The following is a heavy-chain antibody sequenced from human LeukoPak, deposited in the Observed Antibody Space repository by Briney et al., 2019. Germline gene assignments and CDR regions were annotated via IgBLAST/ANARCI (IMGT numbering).Heavy chain of an antibody. CDR2: ISDDGGAS. CDR1: VFIFSTYA. J-gene: IGHJ6*02. CDR3: GKDSPGVSALDV. V-gene: IGHV3-23*01. Sequence: GGSLRLSCTPSVFIFSTYAMTWVRQARGGGREWLSSISDDGGASDYADSVEGRFTISRDNSRKTLYLQMNSLRVEDTAVYYYGKDSPGVSALDVWGQGTMVTVSS.